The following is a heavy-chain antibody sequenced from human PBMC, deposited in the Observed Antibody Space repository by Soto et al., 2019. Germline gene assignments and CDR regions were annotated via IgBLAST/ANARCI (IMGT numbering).Heavy chain of an antibody. V-gene: IGHV4-39*07. CDR1: GGSISSSSYF. J-gene: IGHJ5*02. Sequence: SETLSLTCTVSGGSISSSSYFWGWIRQPPGKGLEWIGSIYYSGSTYYNPSLKSRVTISVDTSKNQFSLKLSSVTAADTAVYYWARAGITEDWFDPWGQGTLVTVSS. CDR3: ARAGITEDWFDP. D-gene: IGHD3-10*01. CDR2: IYYSGST.